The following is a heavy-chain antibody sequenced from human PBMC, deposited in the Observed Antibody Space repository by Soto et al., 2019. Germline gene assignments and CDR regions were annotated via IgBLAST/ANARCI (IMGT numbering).Heavy chain of an antibody. J-gene: IGHJ6*03. Sequence: SQTLSLTCVIFGDSVSSNSAACNWIRQSPSRGLEWLGRTYYRSRWYNDYAVSVRSRITVNADTSKNQFSLKLSSVTAADTAVYYCARGSRLHYYYMDVWGKGTTVTVSS. CDR1: GDSVSSNSAA. CDR3: ARGSRLHYYYMDV. D-gene: IGHD2-15*01. CDR2: TYYRSRWYN. V-gene: IGHV6-1*01.